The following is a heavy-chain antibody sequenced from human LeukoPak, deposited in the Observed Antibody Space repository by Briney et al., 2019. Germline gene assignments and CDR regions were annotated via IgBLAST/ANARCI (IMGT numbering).Heavy chain of an antibody. D-gene: IGHD4-17*01. CDR2: IYYSGST. CDR3: ARSSDQHDYGDYNDAFDI. Sequence: PSETLSLTCTVSGGSISSYYWSWIRQPPGKGLEWVWYIYYSGSTNYNPSLKSRVTISVDTSKNQFSLKLSSVTAADTAVYYCARSSDQHDYGDYNDAFDIWGQGTMVTVSS. J-gene: IGHJ3*02. CDR1: GGSISSYY. V-gene: IGHV4-59*01.